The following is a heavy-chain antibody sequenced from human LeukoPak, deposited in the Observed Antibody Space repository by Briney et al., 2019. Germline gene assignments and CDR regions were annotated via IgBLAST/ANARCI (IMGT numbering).Heavy chain of an antibody. D-gene: IGHD2-15*01. J-gene: IGHJ6*03. CDR3: ARVQGYCSGGSCYPRNYMDV. Sequence: SETLSLTCTVSGGSISSYYWSWIRQPPGKGLEWIGYIYYSGSTNYNPSLKSRVTISVDTSKNQFSLKLSSVTAADTAVYYCARVQGYCSGGSCYPRNYMDVSGKGTTVTISS. CDR1: GGSISSYY. CDR2: IYYSGST. V-gene: IGHV4-59*01.